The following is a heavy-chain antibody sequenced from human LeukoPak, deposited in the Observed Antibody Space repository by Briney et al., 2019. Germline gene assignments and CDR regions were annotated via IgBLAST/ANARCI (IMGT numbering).Heavy chain of an antibody. CDR2: IKSKTDGGTT. Sequence: GGSLGLSCAASGFTFSNAWMNWVRQAPGKGLEWVGRIKSKTDGGTTDYAAPVKGRFTISRDDSKNTLYLQMNSLKTEDTAVYYCTTDYYYYYGMDVWGQGTTVTVSS. CDR3: TTDYYYYYGMDV. CDR1: GFTFSNAW. V-gene: IGHV3-15*07. J-gene: IGHJ6*02.